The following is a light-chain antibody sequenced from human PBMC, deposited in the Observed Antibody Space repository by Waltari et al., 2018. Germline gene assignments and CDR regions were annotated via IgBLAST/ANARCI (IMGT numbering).Light chain of an antibody. CDR1: KLRSKS. J-gene: IGLJ1*01. CDR2: YDS. V-gene: IGLV3-21*04. CDR3: QVWDSSSDHYV. Sequence: SSVLTQPPSVSVAPGPTAWIPCRENKLRSKSHHWYQQKQGQAPVLVIYYDSDRPSGIPERFSGSNSGKTATLTISRVEAGDEADYYCQVWDSSSDHYVFGTGTKVTVL.